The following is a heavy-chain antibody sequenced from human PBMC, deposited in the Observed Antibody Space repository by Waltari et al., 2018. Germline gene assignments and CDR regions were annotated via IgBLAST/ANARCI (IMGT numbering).Heavy chain of an antibody. Sequence: QLQLQESGPGLVKPSETLSLTCTVSGGSISSSSYYWGWIRQPPGKGLEWIGSIYYSGSTYYNPSLKSRVTISVDTSKNQFSLKLSSVTAADTAVYYCATRIAVAGGGAFDIWGQGTMVTVSS. CDR1: GGSISSSSYY. D-gene: IGHD6-19*01. CDR2: IYYSGST. CDR3: ATRIAVAGGGAFDI. V-gene: IGHV4-39*01. J-gene: IGHJ3*02.